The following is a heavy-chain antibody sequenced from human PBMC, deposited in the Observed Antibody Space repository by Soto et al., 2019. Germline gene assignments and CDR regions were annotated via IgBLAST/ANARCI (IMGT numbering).Heavy chain of an antibody. J-gene: IGHJ5*02. CDR1: GGSISSGDYY. V-gene: IGHV4-30-4*01. D-gene: IGHD2-21*01. CDR2: IYYSGST. CDR3: ATLPPRIVVSLLPIPT. Sequence: PSETLSLTCTVSGGSISSGDYYWSWIRQPPGKGLEWIGYIYYSGSTYYNPSLKSRVTISVDTSKNQFSLKLSSVTAADTAVYYCATLPPRIVVSLLPIPTWGQGILVT.